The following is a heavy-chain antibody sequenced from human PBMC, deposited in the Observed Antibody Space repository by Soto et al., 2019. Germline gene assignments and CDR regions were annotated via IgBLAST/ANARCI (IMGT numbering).Heavy chain of an antibody. Sequence: GGSLRLSCAASGLTFSGYTMNWVRQAPGKGLEWVSYISSSSSTILYADSVKGRFTVSRDNAKNSLYLQMNSLRDEDTAVYYCARDPERSSSWYYYYGMDVWGQGTTVTVSS. CDR3: ARDPERSSSWYYYYGMDV. D-gene: IGHD6-13*01. V-gene: IGHV3-48*02. CDR1: GLTFSGYT. J-gene: IGHJ6*02. CDR2: ISSSSSTI.